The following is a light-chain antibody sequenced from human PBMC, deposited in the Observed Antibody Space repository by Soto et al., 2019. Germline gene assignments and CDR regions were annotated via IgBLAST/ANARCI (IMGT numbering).Light chain of an antibody. V-gene: IGKV1-8*01. Sequence: AIRMTQSPSSLSASTGDRVTITCRASQDVSSYLAWYQQKPGEAPKLLIYAASTLQSAVPPRLRGRGSGTDFALTISCLQSEDFATYYCQKYYTSPWTFGKGT. CDR2: AAS. CDR1: QDVSSY. J-gene: IGKJ1*01. CDR3: QKYYTSPWT.